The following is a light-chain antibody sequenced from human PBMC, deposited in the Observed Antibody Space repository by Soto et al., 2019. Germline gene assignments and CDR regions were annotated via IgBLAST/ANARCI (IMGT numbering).Light chain of an antibody. CDR2: GAS. V-gene: IGKV3-15*01. CDR3: QQYNNWPRT. J-gene: IGKJ1*01. Sequence: EIVMTQSPATLSVSPGERATLSCRASQSVSSNLAWHQQKSGQAPRFLIYGASTRATGIPARFSGSGSGTEFTLTISSLQSEDIAVYYCQQYNNWPRTFGQGTKVEVK. CDR1: QSVSSN.